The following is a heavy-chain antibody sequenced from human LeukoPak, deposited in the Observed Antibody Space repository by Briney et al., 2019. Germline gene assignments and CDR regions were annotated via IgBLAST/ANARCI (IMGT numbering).Heavy chain of an antibody. CDR3: AKANYGDYGEAFDI. CDR2: IRYDGSNK. CDR1: GFTFSSYG. Sequence: GGSLRLSCAASGFTFSSYGMHWARQAPGKGLEWVAFIRYDGSNKYYADSVKGRFTISRDNSKNTLYLQMNSLRAEDTAVYYCAKANYGDYGEAFDIWGQGTMVTVSS. V-gene: IGHV3-30*02. J-gene: IGHJ3*02. D-gene: IGHD4-17*01.